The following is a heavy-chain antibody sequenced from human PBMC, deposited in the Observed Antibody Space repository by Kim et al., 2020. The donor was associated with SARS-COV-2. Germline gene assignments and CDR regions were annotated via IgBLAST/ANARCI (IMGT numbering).Heavy chain of an antibody. CDR3: AWEGGYTYGYSFDY. CDR1: GFTFGSYA. D-gene: IGHD5-18*01. CDR2: IDGRGDRT. Sequence: GGSLRLSCAASGFTFGSYAMHWVRQAPGKGLEWVSGIDGRGDRTYYPDSVKGRFTISRDNSKSTLYMQMNSLRAEDTALYYCAWEGGYTYGYSFDYWGQGTLVAVSS. V-gene: IGHV3-23*01. J-gene: IGHJ4*02.